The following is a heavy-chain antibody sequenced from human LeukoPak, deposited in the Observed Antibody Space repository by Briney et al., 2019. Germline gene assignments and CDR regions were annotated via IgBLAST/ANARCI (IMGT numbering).Heavy chain of an antibody. D-gene: IGHD1-26*01. CDR2: IPYDGSNK. CDR3: AVNSGSYNDY. V-gene: IGHV3-30-3*01. J-gene: IGHJ4*02. Sequence: PGGSLRLSCAASGFTFSSYAMHWVRQAPGKGLEWVAVIPYDGSNKYYADSVKGRFTISRDNSKNTLYLQMNSLRAEDTAVYYCAVNSGSYNDYWGQGTLVTVSS. CDR1: GFTFSSYA.